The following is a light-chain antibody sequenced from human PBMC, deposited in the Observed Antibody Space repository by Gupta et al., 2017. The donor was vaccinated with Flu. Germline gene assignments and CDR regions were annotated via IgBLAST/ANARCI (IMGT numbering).Light chain of an antibody. Sequence: EIVLTQSPGTLSLSPGEAATISCRASQSVRSSSLAWYQQKPGQAPRLLIYSASSRASGIPDRCSGSGSGTDFTLTIFRLEPEDFAVYYCQQYSRSPTFGQGTKLEI. J-gene: IGKJ2*01. CDR3: QQYSRSPT. CDR1: QSVRSSS. V-gene: IGKV3-20*01. CDR2: SAS.